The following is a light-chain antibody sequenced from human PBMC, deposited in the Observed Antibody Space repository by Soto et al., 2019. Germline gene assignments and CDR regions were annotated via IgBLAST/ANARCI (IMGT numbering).Light chain of an antibody. CDR2: KAS. CDR3: QQYDSYSWT. V-gene: IGKV1-5*03. Sequence: DIPMTQDPSTLSASVGDRVTITCRASQSISIWLAWYQQKPGKAHKILIYKASSLESGVPSRFSGSGSGTEFTLTISSLQPDDFATYYCQQYDSYSWTFGQGTKVDI. J-gene: IGKJ1*01. CDR1: QSISIW.